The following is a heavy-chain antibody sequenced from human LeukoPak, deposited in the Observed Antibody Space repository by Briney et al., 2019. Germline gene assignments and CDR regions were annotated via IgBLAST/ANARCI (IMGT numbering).Heavy chain of an antibody. V-gene: IGHV3-53*01. CDR1: GLTVSSNY. Sequence: PGGSLRLSCAASGLTVSSNYMSWVRQAPGKGLEWVSVIYNDGSTYYADSVKGRFTISRDNSKNTLYLQMSSLRAVDTAVYYCARSITMARVDIWGQGTMVTVSS. D-gene: IGHD3-10*01. CDR3: ARSITMARVDI. J-gene: IGHJ3*02. CDR2: IYNDGST.